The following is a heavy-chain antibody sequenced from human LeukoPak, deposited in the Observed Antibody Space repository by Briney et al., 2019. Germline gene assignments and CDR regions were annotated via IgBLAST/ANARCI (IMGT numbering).Heavy chain of an antibody. CDR1: GFTFSGCW. Sequence: PGGSLRLSCAASGFTFSGCWMSWVRQAPGKGLEWVANIKGDGSETHYVDSVKGRFTISRDNAKNSVYLQMKSLRAEDTAVYYCARDYASDYWGQGTLVTVSS. V-gene: IGHV3-7*01. CDR3: ARDYASDY. D-gene: IGHD3-10*01. CDR2: IKGDGSET. J-gene: IGHJ4*02.